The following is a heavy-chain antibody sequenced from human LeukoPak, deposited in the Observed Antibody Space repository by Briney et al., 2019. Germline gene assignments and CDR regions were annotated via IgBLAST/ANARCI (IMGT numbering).Heavy chain of an antibody. Sequence: PGGSLRLSCGASGFTFSSYAMSWVRQAPGKGLEWVSLISGDGGSTYYADSVKGRFTISRDNSKNSLYLQMNSLRTEDTALYYCAKGYTYPHSPFDYWGQGTLVTVSS. V-gene: IGHV3-43*02. CDR3: AKGYTYPHSPFDY. J-gene: IGHJ4*02. CDR1: GFTFSSYA. D-gene: IGHD1-1*01. CDR2: ISGDGGST.